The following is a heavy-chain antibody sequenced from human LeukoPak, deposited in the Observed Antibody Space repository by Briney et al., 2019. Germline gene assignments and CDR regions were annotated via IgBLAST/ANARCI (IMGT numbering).Heavy chain of an antibody. CDR3: ARDLAGGDFDF. V-gene: IGHV4-38-2*02. J-gene: IGHJ4*02. D-gene: IGHD1-26*01. Sequence: SETLSLTCSVSGFSISSNFYWGWVRQPPGRGLGWMGTISHDGRTFYDPSLKSRAIFSLDTTKNQFFLRLNSVTAADTAVYYCARDLAGGDFDFWGQGILVTVSS. CDR1: GFSISSNFY. CDR2: ISHDGRT.